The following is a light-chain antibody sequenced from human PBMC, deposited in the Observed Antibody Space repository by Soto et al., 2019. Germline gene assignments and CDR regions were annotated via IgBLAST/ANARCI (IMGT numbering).Light chain of an antibody. CDR2: AAS. CDR1: QRISTY. CDR3: QQCYSSPRT. J-gene: IGKJ1*01. V-gene: IGKV1-39*01. Sequence: DIQMTQSPSTLSAGVGDRVTITCRASQRISTYLNWYQQKPGKAPTLLIYAASSLQSGVPSRFSGGGSGTDFTLPINTLQPEDFATYFCQQCYSSPRTFGQGTKVEI.